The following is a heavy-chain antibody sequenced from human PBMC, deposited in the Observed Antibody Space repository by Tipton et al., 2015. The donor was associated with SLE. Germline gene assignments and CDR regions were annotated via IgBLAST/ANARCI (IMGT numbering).Heavy chain of an antibody. CDR2: IYYSGST. Sequence: TLSLTCTVSGVSITRSDYSWSWIRQHPGKGLEWIGYIYYSGSTYYNPSLESRVTISTDTSKNQFSLKLTAVTAADTAVYYCARTLDALDIWGQGTMVTVSS. CDR3: ARTLDALDI. V-gene: IGHV4-31*03. J-gene: IGHJ3*02. CDR1: GVSITRSDYS.